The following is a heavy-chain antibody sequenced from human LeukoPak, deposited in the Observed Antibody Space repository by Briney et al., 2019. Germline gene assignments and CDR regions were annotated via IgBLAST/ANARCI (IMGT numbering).Heavy chain of an antibody. D-gene: IGHD2-15*01. J-gene: IGHJ4*02. Sequence: SETLSLTCTVSGGSISSSYYYWGWIRQPPGKGLEWIGEINHSGSTNYNPSLKSRVTISVDTSKNQFSLKLSSVTAADTAVYYCARVRFVALDYWGQGTLVTVSS. CDR3: ARVRFVALDY. CDR1: GGSISSSYYY. CDR2: INHSGST. V-gene: IGHV4-39*07.